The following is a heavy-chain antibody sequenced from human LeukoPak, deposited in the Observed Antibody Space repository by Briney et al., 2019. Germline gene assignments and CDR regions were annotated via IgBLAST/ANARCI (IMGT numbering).Heavy chain of an antibody. CDR3: ARDIHSVAFDI. J-gene: IGHJ3*02. Sequence: GGSLRLSCAASGFTFSSYWMSWVRQAPGKGLEWVANIKQDGSEKYYVDSVKGRFTISRDNAKRSVYLQMNSLGVEDTAVYYCARDIHSVAFDIWGQGTMVTVSS. V-gene: IGHV3-7*01. CDR2: IKQDGSEK. CDR1: GFTFSSYW.